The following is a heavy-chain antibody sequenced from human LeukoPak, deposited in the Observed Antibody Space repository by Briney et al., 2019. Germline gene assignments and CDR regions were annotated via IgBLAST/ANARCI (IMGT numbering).Heavy chain of an antibody. D-gene: IGHD6-19*01. J-gene: IGHJ6*02. Sequence: ASVKVSCKVSGYTLTELSMHWVRQAPGKGLEWMGGFDPEDGETIYAQKFQGRVTMTEDTSTDTAYMELSSLRSEDTAVYYCRAVRAGAYYYGMDVWGQGTTVTVSS. CDR2: FDPEDGET. CDR3: RAVRAGAYYYGMDV. V-gene: IGHV1-24*01. CDR1: GYTLTELS.